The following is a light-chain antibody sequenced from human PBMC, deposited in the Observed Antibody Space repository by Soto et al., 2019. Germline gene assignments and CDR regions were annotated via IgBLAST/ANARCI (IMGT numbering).Light chain of an antibody. V-gene: IGLV2-14*01. CDR2: DVI. J-gene: IGLJ2*01. Sequence: QSALTQPASVSGFLGQSITISCIGSSSDIGAYKYVSWYQQHAGKVPKLIIYDVINRPSGVSDRFSASKSGNTASLTISGLQAEDEADYYCCSHTTSTTVLFGGGTKLTVL. CDR1: SSDIGAYKY. CDR3: CSHTTSTTVL.